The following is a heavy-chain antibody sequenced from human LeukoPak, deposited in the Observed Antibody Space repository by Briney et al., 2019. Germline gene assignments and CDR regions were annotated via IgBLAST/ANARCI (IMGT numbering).Heavy chain of an antibody. CDR3: ASWGASYCGGDCYSGAFDI. CDR2: ISSSGSTI. CDR1: GFTFSDYY. Sequence: GGSLRLSCAASGFTFSDYYMSWIRQAPGKGLEWVSYISSSGSTIYYADSVKGRFTISRDNAKNSLYLQMNSLRAEDTAVYYCASWGASYCGGDCYSGAFDIWGQGTMVTVSS. J-gene: IGHJ3*02. V-gene: IGHV3-11*01. D-gene: IGHD2-21*02.